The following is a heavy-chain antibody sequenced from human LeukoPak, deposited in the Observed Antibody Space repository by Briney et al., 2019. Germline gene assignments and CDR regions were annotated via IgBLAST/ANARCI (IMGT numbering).Heavy chain of an antibody. CDR1: KGSISSSGYF. V-gene: IGHV4-39*01. CDR3: ARHGAGILAIAPVGH. CDR2: IYYTGST. J-gene: IGHJ4*02. Sequence: SETLSLTCSVSKGSISSSGYFWGWIRQPPGTGLEWIGTIYYTGSTYYNPSLKSRVSISVDTSKNQFSLKLSSVAATDTAIYYCARHGAGILAIAPVGHWGQGTLVTVFS. D-gene: IGHD6-13*01.